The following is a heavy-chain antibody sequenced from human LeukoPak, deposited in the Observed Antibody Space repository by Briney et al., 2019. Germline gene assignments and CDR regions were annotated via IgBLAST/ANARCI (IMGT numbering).Heavy chain of an antibody. CDR3: ARDSLNSYGHT. CDR2: INHRGST. Sequence: SETLSLTCAVYGGSFSGYYWSWIRQPPGKGLEWIGEINHRGSTNYNPSLKSRVTISVDTSKNQFSLKLSSVTAADTAVYYCARDSLNSYGHTWGQGTLVTVSS. CDR1: GGSFSGYY. V-gene: IGHV4-34*01. D-gene: IGHD5-18*01. J-gene: IGHJ4*02.